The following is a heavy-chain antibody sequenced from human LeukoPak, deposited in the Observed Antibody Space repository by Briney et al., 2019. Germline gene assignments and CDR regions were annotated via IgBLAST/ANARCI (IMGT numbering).Heavy chain of an antibody. Sequence: SETLSLTCTVSGGSISNLDYYWTWIRQPAGKRLEWIGRIYTSGGTNYNPSLKSRVTMTVDKSKNQISLNLASLTAADTALYYCAGRGSSSGTFDVWGPGTFVTVSS. CDR3: AGRGSSSGTFDV. CDR1: GGSISNLDYY. D-gene: IGHD2-2*01. J-gene: IGHJ3*01. CDR2: IYTSGGT. V-gene: IGHV4-61*02.